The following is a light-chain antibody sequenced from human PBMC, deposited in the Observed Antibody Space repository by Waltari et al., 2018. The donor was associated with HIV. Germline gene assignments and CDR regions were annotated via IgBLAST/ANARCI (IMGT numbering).Light chain of an antibody. CDR2: DDS. CDR3: QVWDTTSDHPV. Sequence: SYVLTQPPSVSVAPGQTARITCGGNNIGSKSVHWYQQKPGQAPVLVVYDDSDRPSGIPERFSGSNAGNTATLTISRGEAGDKTDYNCQVWDTTSDHPVFGGGTKLTVL. V-gene: IGLV3-21*02. CDR1: NIGSKS. J-gene: IGLJ2*01.